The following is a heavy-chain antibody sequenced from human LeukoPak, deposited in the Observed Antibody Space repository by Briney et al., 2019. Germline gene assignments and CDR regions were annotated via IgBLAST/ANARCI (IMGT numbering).Heavy chain of an antibody. D-gene: IGHD3-16*02. Sequence: SETLSLTCTVSGGAISGTSYYWGWIRQSPGKGLEWIGSVYHSGTTYENPSLRSRVTLSVDTSKNQFSLKLSSVTAADTAVYYCATGRYLRFFDYWGQGTLVTASS. CDR2: VYHSGTT. CDR3: ATGRYLRFFDY. V-gene: IGHV4-39*01. CDR1: GGAISGTSYY. J-gene: IGHJ4*02.